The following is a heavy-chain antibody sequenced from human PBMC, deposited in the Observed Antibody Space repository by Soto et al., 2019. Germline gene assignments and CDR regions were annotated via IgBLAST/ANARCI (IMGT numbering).Heavy chain of an antibody. CDR3: ARRPQERPRKWRIAVAGPNFDY. Sequence: SETLSLTCAVYGGSFSGYYWSWIRQPPGKGLEWIGEINHSGSTNYNPSLKSRVTISVDTSKNQFSLKLSSVTAADTAVYYCARRPQERPRKWRIAVAGPNFDYRGQGTLVTVSS. V-gene: IGHV4-34*01. D-gene: IGHD6-19*01. CDR1: GGSFSGYY. CDR2: INHSGST. J-gene: IGHJ4*02.